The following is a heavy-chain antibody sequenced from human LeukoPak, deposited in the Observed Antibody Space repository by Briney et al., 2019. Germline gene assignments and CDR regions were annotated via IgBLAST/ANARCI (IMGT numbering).Heavy chain of an antibody. V-gene: IGHV1-2*02. CDR2: INPNSGGT. D-gene: IGHD1-26*01. CDR1: GYTFTDYY. Sequence: ASVKVSCKASGYTFTDYYMHWVRQAPGQGLEWMGWINPNSGGTNYAQMFQGRVTMTRDTSISTAFMELSRLRSDDTAVYYCARDQSRIVGATTPHFDYWGQGTLVTVSS. CDR3: ARDQSRIVGATTPHFDY. J-gene: IGHJ4*02.